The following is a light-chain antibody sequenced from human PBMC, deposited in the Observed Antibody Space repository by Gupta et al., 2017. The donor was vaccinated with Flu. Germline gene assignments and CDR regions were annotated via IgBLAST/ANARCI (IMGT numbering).Light chain of an antibody. Sequence: EIVLTQTPLSLSVTPGEPASISCRSSQSLLDSDDGNTYLDWYLQRPGQSPQLLIYTLSDRASGVPVRFSGSGSGTDFTLKISRVEAEDVGVYYCMQRLQFPLTFGGGTKVEIK. CDR1: QSLLDSDDGNTY. J-gene: IGKJ4*01. V-gene: IGKV2-40*01. CDR3: MQRLQFPLT. CDR2: TLS.